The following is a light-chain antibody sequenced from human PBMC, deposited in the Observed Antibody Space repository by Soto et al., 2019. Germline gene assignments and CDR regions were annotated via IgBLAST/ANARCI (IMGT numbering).Light chain of an antibody. V-gene: IGKV3-20*01. CDR1: QSIHTS. J-gene: IGKJ4*01. Sequence: VLTQSPATLSLSPGERATLSCRAGQSIHTSLAWYQQKSGKPPRLVIYDSTLRANGVPDRFGGSGSGTDFTLTISRLEPEDFAVYYCQQYGGSPLTFGGGTKVDIK. CDR2: DST. CDR3: QQYGGSPLT.